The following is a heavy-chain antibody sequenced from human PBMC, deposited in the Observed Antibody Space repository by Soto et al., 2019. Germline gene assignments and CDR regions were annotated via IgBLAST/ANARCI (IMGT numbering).Heavy chain of an antibody. CDR1: GFTFSSFW. D-gene: IGHD4-17*01. V-gene: IGHV3-74*01. Sequence: GGSLRLSCAASGFTFSSFWMHWVRQAPGKGLEWVSRASPDGTSTSYADSVKGRFTISRDNAKNTLFMQMNSLRAEDTAVYYCTRHGSGDYFLFDPWGQGTLVTVS. CDR2: ASPDGTST. CDR3: TRHGSGDYFLFDP. J-gene: IGHJ5*02.